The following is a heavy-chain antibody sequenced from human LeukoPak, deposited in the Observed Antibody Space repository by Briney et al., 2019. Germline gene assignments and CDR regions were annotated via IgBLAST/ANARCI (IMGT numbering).Heavy chain of an antibody. Sequence: GESLKISCKGSGYSFTSYWIGWLRQMPGKGLEWMGIIYPGDSDTRYSPSFQGQVTISADKSISTAYLQWSSLKASDTAMYYCARHLHGDYQKPYYFDYWGQGTLVTVSS. V-gene: IGHV5-51*01. D-gene: IGHD4-17*01. J-gene: IGHJ4*02. CDR3: ARHLHGDYQKPYYFDY. CDR1: GYSFTSYW. CDR2: IYPGDSDT.